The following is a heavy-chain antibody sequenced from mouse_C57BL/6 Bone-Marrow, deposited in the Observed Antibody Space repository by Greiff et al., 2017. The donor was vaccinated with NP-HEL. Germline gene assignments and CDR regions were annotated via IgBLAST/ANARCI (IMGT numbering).Heavy chain of an antibody. CDR1: GFNIKDDY. D-gene: IGHD2-1*01. CDR2: IDPENGDT. CDR3: TTLYGKWLFAY. J-gene: IGHJ3*01. Sequence: EVKLQQSGAELVRPGASVKLSCTASGFNIKDDYMHRVKQRPEQGLEWIGWIDPENGDTEYAPKFQGKATITADTSSNTAYLQLSSLTSEDTAVYYCTTLYGKWLFAYWGQGTLVTVSA. V-gene: IGHV14-4*01.